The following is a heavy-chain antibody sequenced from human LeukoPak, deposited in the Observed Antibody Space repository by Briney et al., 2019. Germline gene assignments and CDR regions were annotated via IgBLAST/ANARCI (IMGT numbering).Heavy chain of an antibody. CDR2: INHSGST. CDR1: GGSFSGYY. V-gene: IGHV4-34*01. J-gene: IGHJ4*02. D-gene: IGHD3-22*01. CDR3: ARDVHYYDSSGSLNY. Sequence: SETLSLTCAVYGGSFSGYYWSWIRQPPGKGLEWIGEINHSGSTNYNPSLKSRVTISVDTSKNQFSLKLSSVTAADTAVYYCARDVHYYDSSGSLNYWGQGTLVTVSS.